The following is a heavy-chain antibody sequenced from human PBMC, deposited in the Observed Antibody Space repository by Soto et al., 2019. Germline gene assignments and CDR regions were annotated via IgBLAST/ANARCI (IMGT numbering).Heavy chain of an antibody. V-gene: IGHV3-48*01. CDR2: TSSSSSTI. CDR1: GFTLSSYS. Sequence: EVQLVESGGGLVQHGGSPRLSCAASGFTLSSYSMNCVRQAPGKGLEWVSYTSSSSSTIYDADSVKGRITISRDNAKNSLYLQMNSLRAEDTAVYYCARDECSGGICYHEHAFDIWGQGTMVTVSS. D-gene: IGHD2-15*01. CDR3: ARDECSGGICYHEHAFDI. J-gene: IGHJ3*02.